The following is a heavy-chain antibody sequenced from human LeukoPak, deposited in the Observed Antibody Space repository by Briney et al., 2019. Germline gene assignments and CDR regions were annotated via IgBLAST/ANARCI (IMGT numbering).Heavy chain of an antibody. J-gene: IGHJ4*02. CDR2: IRQDGSEK. CDR3: ARDLTIYGDYSGDY. V-gene: IGHV3-7*01. CDR1: GFTFTNYW. D-gene: IGHD4-17*01. Sequence: GGSLRLSCAVSGFTFTNYWMSWVRQAPGKGLEWLANIRQDGSEKYYVDSVKGRFTISRDNAKNSLYLQMNSLRAEDTAVYYCARDLTIYGDYSGDYWGQGTLVTVSS.